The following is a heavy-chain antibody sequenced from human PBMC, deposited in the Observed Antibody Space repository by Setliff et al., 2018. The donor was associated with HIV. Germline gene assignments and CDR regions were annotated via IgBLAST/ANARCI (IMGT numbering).Heavy chain of an antibody. Sequence: ASVKVSCKASGYTFTSYGISWVRQAPGQGLEWMGWISAYNGHTKFAQNLQGRVTMTTDTSTSTAYMELRSLRSDDTAVYYCARDQDSGSWLTTYDAFDIWGQGTMVT. CDR3: ARDQDSGSWLTTYDAFDI. V-gene: IGHV1-18*01. CDR1: GYTFTSYG. D-gene: IGHD1-26*01. CDR2: ISAYNGHT. J-gene: IGHJ3*02.